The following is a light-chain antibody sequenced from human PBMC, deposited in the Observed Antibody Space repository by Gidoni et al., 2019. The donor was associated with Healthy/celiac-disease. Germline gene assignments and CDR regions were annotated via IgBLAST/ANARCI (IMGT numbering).Light chain of an antibody. CDR3: QQRSNWPT. Sequence: DIVLTQSPATLSLSPGERATLSCRASQSVSSYLAWYQQKPGQAPRLLIYDASNRATGIPDRFSGSGSGTDFTLTISSLEPEDFAVYYCQQRSNWPTFGQGTRLEIK. CDR2: DAS. CDR1: QSVSSY. J-gene: IGKJ5*01. V-gene: IGKV3-11*01.